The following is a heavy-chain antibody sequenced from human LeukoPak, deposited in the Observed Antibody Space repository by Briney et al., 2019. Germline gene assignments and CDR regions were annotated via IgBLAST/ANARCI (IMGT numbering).Heavy chain of an antibody. CDR1: GFSFSDNY. CDR3: AKSYYYDSSGYYSDY. Sequence: GGSLRLSCAASGFSFSDNYMSWIRQAPGKGLEWVSYISNSGSYTNYPDSVKGRFTISRDNAKNSLYLQMNSLRAEDTAVYYCAKSYYYDSSGYYSDYWGQGTLVTVSS. V-gene: IGHV3-11*06. CDR2: ISNSGSYT. J-gene: IGHJ4*02. D-gene: IGHD3-22*01.